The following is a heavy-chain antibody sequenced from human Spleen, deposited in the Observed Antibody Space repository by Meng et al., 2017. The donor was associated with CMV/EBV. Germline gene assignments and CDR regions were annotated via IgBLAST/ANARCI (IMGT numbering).Heavy chain of an antibody. D-gene: IGHD3-3*01. J-gene: IGHJ4*02. CDR1: GGSFSGYY. V-gene: IGHV4-30-4*08. Sequence: SETLSLTCAVYGGSFSGYYWSWIRQPPGKGLEWIGYIYYSGSTYYNPSLKSRVTISVDTSKNQFSLKLSSVTAADTAVYYCARYFTIFGPYYFDYWGQGTLVTVSS. CDR3: ARYFTIFGPYYFDY. CDR2: IYYSGST.